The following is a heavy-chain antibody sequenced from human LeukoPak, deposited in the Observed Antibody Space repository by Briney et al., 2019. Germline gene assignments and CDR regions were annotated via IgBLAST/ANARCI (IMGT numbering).Heavy chain of an antibody. J-gene: IGHJ3*02. Sequence: GGSLRLSCAASGFTFSVAWMSWVRQAPGKGLEWVSVIHSGGSTYYADSVKGRFTISRDNPKNTLYLQMNSLRAEDTAVYYCATYTHAFDTWGQGTMVTVSS. CDR1: GFTFSVAW. CDR3: ATYTHAFDT. V-gene: IGHV3-66*01. D-gene: IGHD3-16*01. CDR2: IHSGGST.